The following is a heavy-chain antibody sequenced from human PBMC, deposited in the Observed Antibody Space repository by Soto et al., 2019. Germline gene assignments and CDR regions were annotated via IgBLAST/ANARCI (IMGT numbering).Heavy chain of an antibody. D-gene: IGHD3-22*01. CDR1: GGSISSSNW. CDR2: IYHSGST. J-gene: IGHJ3*02. CDR3: ARGYYYDSSGYYYGGAFDI. Sequence: SETLSLTCAVSGGSISSSNWWSWVRQPPGKGLEWIGEIYHSGSTNYNPSLKSRVTISVDKSKNQFSLKLSSVTAADTAVYYCARGYYYDSSGYYYGGAFDIWGQGTMVTVSS. V-gene: IGHV4-4*02.